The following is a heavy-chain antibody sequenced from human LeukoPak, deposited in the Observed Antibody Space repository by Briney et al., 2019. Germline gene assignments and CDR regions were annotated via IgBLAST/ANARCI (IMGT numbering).Heavy chain of an antibody. CDR1: GFTFSGNG. CDR3: AKDGAYCSSTNCYFSY. Sequence: GGSLRLSCAASGFTFSGNGMSWVRQAPGKGLECVSYISSSSSTIYYADSVKGRFTISRDNAKNSLYLQMNSLRAEDTAVYYCAKDGAYCSSTNCYFSYWGQGTLVTVSS. J-gene: IGHJ4*02. D-gene: IGHD2-2*01. V-gene: IGHV3-48*01. CDR2: ISSSSSTI.